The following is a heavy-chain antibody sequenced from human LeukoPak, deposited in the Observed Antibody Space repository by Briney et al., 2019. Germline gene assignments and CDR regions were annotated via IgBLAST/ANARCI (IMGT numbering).Heavy chain of an antibody. CDR1: GYTFTSYG. CDR3: ARSRGLEWLLYYFDY. D-gene: IGHD3-3*01. J-gene: IGHJ4*02. V-gene: IGHV1-18*01. Sequence: ASAKVSSKASGYTFTSYGISWVRQAPGQGLEWMGWISAYNGNTNYAQKLQGRVTMTTDTSTSTAYMELRSLRSDDTAVYYCARSRGLEWLLYYFDYWGQGTLVTVSS. CDR2: ISAYNGNT.